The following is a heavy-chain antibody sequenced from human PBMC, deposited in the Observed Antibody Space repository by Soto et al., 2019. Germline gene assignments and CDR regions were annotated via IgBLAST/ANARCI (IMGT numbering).Heavy chain of an antibody. V-gene: IGHV1-18*04. J-gene: IGHJ6*02. CDR3: ARDPPITGSLRGTPLMAV. CDR2: ISAYNGNT. CDR1: DFTFTSYG. D-gene: IGHD1-20*01. Sequence: QVQLVQSGAEVKKPGASVKVSCKASDFTFTSYGISWVRQAPGQGLEWMGCISAYNGNTDYAQKLQGRVTMTTDTSTATAHMELRGPRSDDTAVYYCARDPPITGSLRGTPLMAVWGQGTTVTVSS.